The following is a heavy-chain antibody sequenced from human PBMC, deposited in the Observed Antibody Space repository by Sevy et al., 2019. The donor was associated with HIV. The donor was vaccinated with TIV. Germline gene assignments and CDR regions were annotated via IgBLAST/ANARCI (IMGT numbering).Heavy chain of an antibody. D-gene: IGHD3-10*01. CDR2: IYPGDSDT. J-gene: IGHJ4*02. Sequence: GKSLKISCKGSGYSFTSYWIGWLRQMPGKGLEWMGIIYPGDSDTRYSPSFQGQVTISADKSISTAYLQWSSLKASDTAMYYSARQSDGITMVRGVILTRPLYDYWGQGTQVSVSS. CDR3: ARQSDGITMVRGVILTRPLYDY. V-gene: IGHV5-51*01. CDR1: GYSFTSYW.